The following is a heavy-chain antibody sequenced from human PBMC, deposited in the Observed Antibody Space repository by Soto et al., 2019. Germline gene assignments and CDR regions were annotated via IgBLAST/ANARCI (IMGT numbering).Heavy chain of an antibody. CDR1: GFTFSTYA. Sequence: GGSLRLSCAASGFTFSTYAMIWVRQAPGKGLEWVSVITGSGGSTYYADSVKGRFTISRDNSKNTLYLQMNSLRAEDTAVYYCARDQAAREYYYYGMDVWGQGTTVTVSS. V-gene: IGHV3-23*01. D-gene: IGHD6-6*01. CDR3: ARDQAAREYYYYGMDV. CDR2: ITGSGGST. J-gene: IGHJ6*02.